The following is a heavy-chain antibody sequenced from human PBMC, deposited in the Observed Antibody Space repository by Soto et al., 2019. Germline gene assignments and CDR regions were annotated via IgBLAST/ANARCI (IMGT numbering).Heavy chain of an antibody. CDR1: VGTFSSDG. V-gene: IGHV1-69*12. J-gene: IGHJ6*02. CDR3: ARARSSSDYYYGMDV. D-gene: IGHD6-6*01. CDR2: LIPIFGTA. Sequence: QVQLVQSGAEVQKPGSSVKVSCKASVGTFSSDGISWVRQAPGQGLEWMGGLIPIFGTANYAQKLQGRVTMTADEATSTAYMELSSLRSEDTAVYYCARARSSSDYYYGMDVWGQGTMVTVSS.